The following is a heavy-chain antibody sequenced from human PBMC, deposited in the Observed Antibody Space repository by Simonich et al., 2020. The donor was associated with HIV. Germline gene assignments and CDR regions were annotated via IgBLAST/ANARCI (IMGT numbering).Heavy chain of an antibody. V-gene: IGHV4-39*02. Sequence: QLLLQESGPGLVKPSETLSLTCSVSGGSITRSSYYWGWIRQPPGKGLEWIASIYYSGSTDYNPSLKSRVTIAVDTSKTHLSLNLSSVTAADTAVYYCARKGSSGPYYYYMDLWGTGTKVTVSS. CDR2: IYYSGST. CDR3: ARKGSSGPYYYYMDL. D-gene: IGHD3-22*01. CDR1: GGSITRSSYY. J-gene: IGHJ6*03.